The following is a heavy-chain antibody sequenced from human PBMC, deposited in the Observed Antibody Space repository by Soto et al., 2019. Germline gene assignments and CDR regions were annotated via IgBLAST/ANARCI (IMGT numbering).Heavy chain of an antibody. V-gene: IGHV4-39*01. Sequence: NPSETLSLTCTVSGGSISSSSYYWGWIRQPPGKGLEWIGGIYYSGSTYYNPSLKSRVTISVDTSKNQFSLKLSPVTAAYPAVYYCARPPSYGHLGWFDPWGQGTLVTVSS. D-gene: IGHD5-18*01. J-gene: IGHJ5*02. CDR3: ARPPSYGHLGWFDP. CDR1: GGSISSSSYY. CDR2: IYYSGST.